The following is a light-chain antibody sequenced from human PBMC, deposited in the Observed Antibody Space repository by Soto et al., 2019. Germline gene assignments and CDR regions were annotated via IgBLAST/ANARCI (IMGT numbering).Light chain of an antibody. V-gene: IGKV3-11*01. CDR3: QQRSNWPLT. J-gene: IGKJ4*01. Sequence: EIVLTPSPAPLSLSPGEKATLSCRASQSVSSYLAWYQQKPGQAPRLLIYDASNRATGIPARFSGSGSGTDFTLTISSLEPEDFAVYYCQQRSNWPLTFGGGTKVDIK. CDR1: QSVSSY. CDR2: DAS.